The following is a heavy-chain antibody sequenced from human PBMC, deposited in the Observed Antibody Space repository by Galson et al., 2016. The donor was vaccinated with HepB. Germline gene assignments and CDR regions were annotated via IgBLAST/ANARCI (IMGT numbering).Heavy chain of an antibody. J-gene: IGHJ4*02. Sequence: SLRLSCAASGFTFRSYAMNWVRQAPGKGLEWVSSISSSSTYIYYADSVKGRFTISRDNAKNSLYMQMNSLRAEDTAVYYCERADSVFDYWGQGTLVTVST. CDR3: ERADSVFDY. CDR2: ISSSSTYI. V-gene: IGHV3-21*01. D-gene: IGHD2-15*01. CDR1: GFTFRSYA.